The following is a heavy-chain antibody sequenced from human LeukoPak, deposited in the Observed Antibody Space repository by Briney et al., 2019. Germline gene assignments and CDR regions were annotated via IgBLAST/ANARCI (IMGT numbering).Heavy chain of an antibody. Sequence: ASVTVSCKASGYTFTSYYIHWVRQAPGQGLEWMGIINPSGGSTTYAQKFQGRVTMTRDTSTSTVYMELSSLGSEDTAVYYCAKDDHGDYWGQGTLVAVSS. V-gene: IGHV1-46*01. D-gene: IGHD1-14*01. J-gene: IGHJ4*02. CDR3: AKDDHGDY. CDR2: INPSGGST. CDR1: GYTFTSYY.